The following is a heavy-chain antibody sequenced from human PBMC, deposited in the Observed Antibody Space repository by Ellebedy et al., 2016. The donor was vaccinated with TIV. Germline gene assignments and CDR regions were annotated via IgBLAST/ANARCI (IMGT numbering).Heavy chain of an antibody. CDR3: ARGGGLRAFDV. D-gene: IGHD3-16*01. Sequence: SETLSLTXAVYVGPFNDYFWTWIRQPPGKGLEWVGEIDHSGVTNYKPSLKSRLTISVDTSKNQFSLKLTSVTAADTADYYCARGGGLRAFDVWGQGTVVTVSS. CDR1: VGPFNDYF. CDR2: IDHSGVT. V-gene: IGHV4-34*01. J-gene: IGHJ3*01.